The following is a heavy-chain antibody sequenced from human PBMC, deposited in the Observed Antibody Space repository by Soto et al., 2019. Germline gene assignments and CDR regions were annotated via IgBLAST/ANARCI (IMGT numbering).Heavy chain of an antibody. CDR1: GGSISSYY. CDR3: AGGPGGVAVAGTFDY. J-gene: IGHJ4*02. Sequence: ASETLSLTCTVSGGSISSYYWSWIRQPPGKGLEWIGYIYYSGSTNYNPSLKSRVTISVDTSKNQFSLKLSSVTAADTAVYYCAGGPGGVAVAGTFDYWGQGTLVTVSS. CDR2: IYYSGST. D-gene: IGHD6-19*01. V-gene: IGHV4-59*12.